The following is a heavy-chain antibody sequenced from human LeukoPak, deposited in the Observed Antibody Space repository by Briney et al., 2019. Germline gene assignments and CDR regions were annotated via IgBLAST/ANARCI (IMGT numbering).Heavy chain of an antibody. J-gene: IGHJ6*03. CDR1: GFTFSSYS. CDR2: ISSSSSTI. Sequence: GGSLRLSCAASGFTFSSYSMNWVRQAPGKGLEWVSYISSSSSTIYYADSAKGRFTISRDNAKNSLYLQMNSLRAEDTAVYYCGGLDYYYYMDVWGKGTTVTVSS. V-gene: IGHV3-48*01. CDR3: GGLDYYYYMDV.